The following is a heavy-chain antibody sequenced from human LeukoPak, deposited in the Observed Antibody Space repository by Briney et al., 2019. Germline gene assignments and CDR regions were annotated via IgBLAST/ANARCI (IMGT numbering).Heavy chain of an antibody. V-gene: IGHV1-18*01. Sequence: ASVKVSCKASGYTFSTYGITWVRQAPVQGLGWMGWISVYKGNAKYAQKFQDRVTMTIDTSTSTAYLELRSLKSDDTAVYYCARAAPYYDFWSGYYPKGWYFDLWGRGTLVTVSS. D-gene: IGHD3-3*01. CDR1: GYTFSTYG. CDR2: ISVYKGNA. CDR3: ARAAPYYDFWSGYYPKGWYFDL. J-gene: IGHJ2*01.